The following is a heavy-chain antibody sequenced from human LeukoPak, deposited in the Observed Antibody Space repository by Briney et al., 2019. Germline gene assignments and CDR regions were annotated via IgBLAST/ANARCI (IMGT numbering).Heavy chain of an antibody. J-gene: IGHJ4*02. D-gene: IGHD3-22*01. CDR3: ARGAYYYDSSGYYRRARNYFDY. Sequence: SETLSLTCTVYGGSFSGYYWSWIRQPPGKGLVWIGEINHSGSTNYNPSLKSRVTISVDTSKNQFSLKLSSVTAADTAVYYCARGAYYYDSSGYYRRARNYFDYWGQGTLVTVSS. CDR1: GGSFSGYY. CDR2: INHSGST. V-gene: IGHV4-34*01.